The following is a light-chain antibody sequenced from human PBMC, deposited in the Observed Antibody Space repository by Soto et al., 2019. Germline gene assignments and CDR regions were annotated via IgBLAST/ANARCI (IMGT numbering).Light chain of an antibody. CDR3: QVWDTSNDHYV. J-gene: IGLJ1*01. Sequence: SYELTQAPSVAVAPGKTAWITCGGNSIGSKSVHWYQQRPGQAPVLVIYYDSDRPSGVPERFSGSNSGNTATLTITRVEAGDEADYYCQVWDTSNDHYVFGTGTKLTVL. V-gene: IGLV3-21*01. CDR2: YDS. CDR1: SIGSKS.